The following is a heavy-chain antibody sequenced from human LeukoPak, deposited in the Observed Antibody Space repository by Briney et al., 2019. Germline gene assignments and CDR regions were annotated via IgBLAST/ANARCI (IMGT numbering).Heavy chain of an antibody. CDR2: ISGSGGST. D-gene: IGHD6-19*01. V-gene: IGHV3-23*01. CDR3: AKEGDSSGWSAYFDY. CDR1: GFTFSSYA. Sequence: SGGSLRLSCAASGFTFSSYAMSWVRQAPGKGLEWVSAISGSGGSTYYADSVKGRFTISRDNSKNTLYLKMNSLRAVDTAVYYCAKEGDSSGWSAYFDYWGQGTLVTVSS. J-gene: IGHJ4*02.